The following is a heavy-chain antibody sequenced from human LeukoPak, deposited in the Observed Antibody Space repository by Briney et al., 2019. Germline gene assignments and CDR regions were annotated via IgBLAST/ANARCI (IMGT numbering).Heavy chain of an antibody. CDR1: GFTFSSSG. J-gene: IGHJ6*02. CDR3: AKVPPTSVTREGMDV. V-gene: IGHV3-30*18. CDR2: ISYDGEKT. D-gene: IGHD4-17*01. Sequence: GRSLRLSCAASGFTFSSSGMHWVRQAPGKGLEWVAVISYDGEKTYYGDSVKSRFTISRDNSKNTLFLHMNSLRVDDTAVYYCAKVPPTSVTREGMDVWGQGTMVRVSS.